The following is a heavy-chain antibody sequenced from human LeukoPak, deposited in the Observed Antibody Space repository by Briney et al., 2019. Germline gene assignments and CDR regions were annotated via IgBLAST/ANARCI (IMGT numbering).Heavy chain of an antibody. CDR3: ARVYSSTHNWFDT. D-gene: IGHD2-2*01. CDR1: GDSISTTSYF. Sequence: SETLSLTCTVSGDSISTTSYFWAWVRQPPGGGLEGIASIYYSGTTYYKSSLKSRVMISIERSKNHFSLNMNSLTAADTALYYCARVYSSTHNWFDTWGQVIHVTVSS. CDR2: IYYSGTT. J-gene: IGHJ5*02. V-gene: IGHV4-39*07.